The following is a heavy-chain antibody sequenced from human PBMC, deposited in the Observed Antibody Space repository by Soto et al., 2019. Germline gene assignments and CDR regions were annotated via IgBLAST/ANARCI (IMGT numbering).Heavy chain of an antibody. V-gene: IGHV4-34*01. CDR3: ARGFTPRASPPST. CDR1: GGSFSGYY. Sequence: SETLSLTCAVYGGSFSGYYWSWIRQPPGKGLEWIGEINHSGSTNYNPSLKSRVTISVDTSKNKFSLKLSSVTAADTAVYYCARGFTPRASPPSTWGQGTMVTVSS. CDR2: INHSGST. J-gene: IGHJ3*01. D-gene: IGHD2-2*01.